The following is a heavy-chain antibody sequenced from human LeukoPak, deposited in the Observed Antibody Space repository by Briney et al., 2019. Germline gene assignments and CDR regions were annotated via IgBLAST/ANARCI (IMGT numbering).Heavy chain of an antibody. V-gene: IGHV4-39*01. CDR2: IYYSGST. Sequence: PSETLSLTCTVSGGSISSSSYYWGWIRQPPGKGLEWIGSIYYSGSTYYNPSLKSRVTISVDTSKNQFSLRLSSVTAADTAVCYCARPIRYGSGPLDAFDIWGQGTMVTVSS. CDR3: ARPIRYGSGPLDAFDI. D-gene: IGHD3-10*01. CDR1: GGSISSSSYY. J-gene: IGHJ3*02.